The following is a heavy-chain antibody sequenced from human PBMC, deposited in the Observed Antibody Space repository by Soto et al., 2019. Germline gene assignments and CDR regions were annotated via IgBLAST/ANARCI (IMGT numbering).Heavy chain of an antibody. CDR2: IYKSATT. D-gene: IGHD2-15*01. Sequence: TLSLTCSVSGDSISTVDYFWAWIRQPPGQALEYIGYIYKSATTYYNPSFESRVAISLDTSKSQFSLNVTSVTAADTAVYFCARGRYCLTGRCFPNWFDSWGQGTLVTVSS. CDR3: ARGRYCLTGRCFPNWFDS. CDR1: GDSISTVDYF. V-gene: IGHV4-30-4*01. J-gene: IGHJ5*01.